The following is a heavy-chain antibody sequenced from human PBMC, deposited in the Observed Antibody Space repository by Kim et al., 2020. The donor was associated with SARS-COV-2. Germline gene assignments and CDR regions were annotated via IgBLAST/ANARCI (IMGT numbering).Heavy chain of an antibody. CDR3: ASDLTCPSPQSHYYYGVDV. CDR2: INRRGGST. CDR1: GYTFTSYH. D-gene: IGHD2-2*01. J-gene: IGHJ6*02. V-gene: IGHV1-46*01. Sequence: ASVKVSCKASGYTFTSYHMHWVRQAPGQGLEWMGLINRRGGSTSYAQKFQGRVTMTRDTSTSTAYMDLSGLRSEDTAVYYCASDLTCPSPQSHYYYGVDVWGQGTTVTVSS.